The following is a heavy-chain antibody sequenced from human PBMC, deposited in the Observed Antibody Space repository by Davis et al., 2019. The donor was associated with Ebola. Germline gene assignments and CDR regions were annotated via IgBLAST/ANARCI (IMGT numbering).Heavy chain of an antibody. J-gene: IGHJ4*02. CDR1: GDTFTSYA. D-gene: IGHD6-19*01. CDR3: SRGYGSGWYSY. CDR2: FIPIFGTS. V-gene: IGHV1-69*06. Sequence: AASVKVSCKASGDTFTSYAISWVRQAPGHGLEWLGGFIPIFGTSNYAQKFQGRVTITADKSTSTAYMELSSLRSDDTAVYYCSRGYGSGWYSYWGQGTLVTVSS.